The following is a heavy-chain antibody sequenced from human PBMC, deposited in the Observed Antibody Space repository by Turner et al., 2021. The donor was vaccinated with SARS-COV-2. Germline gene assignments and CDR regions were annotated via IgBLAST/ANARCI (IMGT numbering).Heavy chain of an antibody. CDR1: GFTFSSYV. CDR3: ARDSGDFDY. V-gene: IGHV3-30-3*01. Sequence: QEQLVESGGGVVQPGRSLRLSCAASGFTFSSYVMHWVRQAPGKGLEWVAVISYDGSNKYYADSVKGRFTISRDNSKNTLYLQMNSLRAEDTAVYYCARDSGDFDYWGQGTLVTVSS. D-gene: IGHD3-10*01. J-gene: IGHJ4*02. CDR2: ISYDGSNK.